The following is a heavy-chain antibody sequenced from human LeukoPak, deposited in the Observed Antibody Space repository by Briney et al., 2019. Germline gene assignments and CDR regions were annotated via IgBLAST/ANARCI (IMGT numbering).Heavy chain of an antibody. D-gene: IGHD2-15*01. CDR2: IRYDGSNK. J-gene: IGHJ4*02. CDR1: GFTFSSYG. CDR3: AKDGTGYCSGGSCPHFDY. V-gene: IGHV3-30*02. Sequence: PGGSLRLSCAASGFTFSSYGMHWVRQAPGKGLEWVAFIRYDGSNKYYADSVKGRFTISRDNSKNTLYLQMNSLRAEDTAVYYCAKDGTGYCSGGSCPHFDYWGQGTLVTVSS.